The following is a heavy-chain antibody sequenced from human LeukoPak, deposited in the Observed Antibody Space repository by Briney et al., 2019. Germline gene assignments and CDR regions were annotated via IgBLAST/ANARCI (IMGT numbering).Heavy chain of an antibody. D-gene: IGHD5-12*01. CDR3: ARAPFRPGRGYNGYEFDS. J-gene: IGHJ5*01. V-gene: IGHV1-8*02. CDR2: MNPNSGNT. Sequence: ASVKVSCKASGYTFTSYGISWVRQAPGQGLEWMGWMNPNSGNTGYAQKFQGRVTMTRHTSISTAYMELSSLRSEDTAVYYCARAPFRPGRGYNGYEFDSWGQGTLVTVSS. CDR1: GYTFTSYG.